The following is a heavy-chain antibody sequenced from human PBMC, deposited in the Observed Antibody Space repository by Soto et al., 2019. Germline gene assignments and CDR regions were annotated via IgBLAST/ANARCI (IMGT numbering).Heavy chain of an antibody. CDR3: VRTIVGATKGGWFDP. J-gene: IGHJ5*02. CDR2: FSGRDATT. D-gene: IGHD1-26*01. CDR1: GFTFSSYT. Sequence: PGGSLRLSCTASGFTFSSYTMSWVRQAPGKGLEWVSSFSGRDATTYYADSVKGRFTISGDNSKNTLYLQMNSLRAEDTALYFCVRTIVGATKGGWFDPWGQGALVTVPS. V-gene: IGHV3-23*01.